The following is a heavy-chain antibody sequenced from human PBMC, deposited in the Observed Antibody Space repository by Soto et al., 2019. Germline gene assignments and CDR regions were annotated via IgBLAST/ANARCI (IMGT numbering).Heavy chain of an antibody. V-gene: IGHV3-33*01. D-gene: IGHD2-21*01. CDR2: IWYDGSNK. CDR1: GFTFSSYG. Sequence: QVQLVESGGGVVQPGRSLRLSCAASGFTFSSYGMHWVRQAPGTGLEWVAVIWYDGSNKYYADSVKGRFTISRDNSKNALYLQMNSLRAEDTAVYYCARDVFVVFWKDNWFDPWGQGTLVTVS. J-gene: IGHJ5*02. CDR3: ARDVFVVFWKDNWFDP.